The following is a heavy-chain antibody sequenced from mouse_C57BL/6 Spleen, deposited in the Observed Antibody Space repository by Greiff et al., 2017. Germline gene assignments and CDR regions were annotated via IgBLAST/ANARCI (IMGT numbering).Heavy chain of an antibody. D-gene: IGHD1-1*01. Sequence: VQLQQSGAELVRPGASVKLSCKASGYTFTDYYINWVKQRPGQGLEWIARIYPGSGNTYYTEKFKGKATLTAEKSSSTAYMQLSSLTSEDSAVYCWARRGGSPHFDYWGQGTTLTVAS. J-gene: IGHJ2*01. CDR1: GYTFTDYY. CDR3: ARRGGSPHFDY. CDR2: IYPGSGNT. V-gene: IGHV1-76*01.